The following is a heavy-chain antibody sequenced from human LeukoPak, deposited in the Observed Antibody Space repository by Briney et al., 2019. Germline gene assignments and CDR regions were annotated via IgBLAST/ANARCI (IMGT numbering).Heavy chain of an antibody. J-gene: IGHJ5*02. D-gene: IGHD6-13*01. Sequence: GEPLKISCKGSGYSFITYKIGWVRQMPGKGLEWMGIIYPGDSDTRYGPSFRGRVAISADKSISTAYLQWSSLRASDSGLYYCARQDSSTWYDKFDPWGQGTLVIVSS. V-gene: IGHV5-51*01. CDR3: ARQDSSTWYDKFDP. CDR2: IYPGDSDT. CDR1: GYSFITYK.